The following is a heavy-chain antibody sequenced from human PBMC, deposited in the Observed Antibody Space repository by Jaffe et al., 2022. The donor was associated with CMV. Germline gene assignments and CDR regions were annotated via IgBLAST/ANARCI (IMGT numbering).Heavy chain of an antibody. D-gene: IGHD2-2*02. CDR3: AREVEFEEYQLLYRPNPRGMDV. J-gene: IGHJ6*02. V-gene: IGHV1-8*01. Sequence: QVQLVQSGAEVKKPGASVKVSCKASGYTFTSYDINWVRQATGQGLEWMGWMNPNSGNTGYAQKFQGRVTMTRNTSISTAYMELSSLRSEDTAVYYCAREVEFEEYQLLYRPNPRGMDVWGQGTTVTVSS. CDR1: GYTFTSYD. CDR2: MNPNSGNT.